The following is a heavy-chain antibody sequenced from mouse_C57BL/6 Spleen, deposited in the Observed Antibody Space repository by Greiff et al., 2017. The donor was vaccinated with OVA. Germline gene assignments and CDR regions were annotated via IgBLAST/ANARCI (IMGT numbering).Heavy chain of an antibody. CDR2: ISSGSSTI. CDR3: ARGYDYVAWFAY. V-gene: IGHV5-17*01. Sequence: DVQLVESGGGLVKPGGSLKLSCAASGFTFSDYGMHWVRQAPEKGLEWVAYISSGSSTIYYADTVKGRFTISRDNAKNTLFLQMTSLRSEDTAMYYCARGYDYVAWFAYWGQGTLVTVSA. D-gene: IGHD2-4*01. J-gene: IGHJ3*01. CDR1: GFTFSDYG.